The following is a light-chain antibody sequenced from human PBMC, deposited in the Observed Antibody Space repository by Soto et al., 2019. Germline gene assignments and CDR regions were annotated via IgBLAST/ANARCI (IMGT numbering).Light chain of an antibody. CDR1: QSISSY. CDR3: QQSYSTPIT. CDR2: AAS. V-gene: IGKV1-39*01. J-gene: IGKJ5*01. Sequence: DIQLTQSRCSLSASVGDSVTLTCRASQSISSYLNWYQQKPGKAPKLLIYAASSLQSGVPSRFSGSGSGTDFTLTISSLQPEDFATYYCQQSYSTPITFGQGTRLEI.